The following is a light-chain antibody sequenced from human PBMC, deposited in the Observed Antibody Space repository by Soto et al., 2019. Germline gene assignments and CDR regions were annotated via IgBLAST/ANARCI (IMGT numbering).Light chain of an antibody. V-gene: IGKV1-5*01. CDR2: EAS. CDR3: QQYNDSFPYT. J-gene: IGKJ2*01. Sequence: DIQMTQSPSTLSAFVGDRVTITCRASQNIRGWLAWYQQRPGKAPDLLIFEASRLEGGVPSRFSGSGSGTEFTLTIDSLQPDDFATYYCQQYNDSFPYTFGQGTKLEIK. CDR1: QNIRGW.